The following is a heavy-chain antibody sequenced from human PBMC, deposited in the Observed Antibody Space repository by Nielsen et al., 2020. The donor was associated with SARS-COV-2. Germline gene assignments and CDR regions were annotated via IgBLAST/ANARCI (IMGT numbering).Heavy chain of an antibody. CDR1: GGSINSGTYY. CDR3: ARAPVVAVGPQLDF. Sequence: SETLSLTCTVSGGSINSGTYYWSWIRQPPGKGLEWIGYIYYSGSTQYNPSLKSRFTISIDTSKNQFSLKVNSVTAADTAVYYCARAPVVAVGPQLDFWGQGTLVTASS. D-gene: IGHD2-15*01. CDR2: IYYSGST. V-gene: IGHV4-30-4*01. J-gene: IGHJ4*02.